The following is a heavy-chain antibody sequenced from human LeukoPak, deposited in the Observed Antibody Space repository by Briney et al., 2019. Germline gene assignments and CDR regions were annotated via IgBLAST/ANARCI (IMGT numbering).Heavy chain of an antibody. Sequence: PGRSLRLSCAASGFTFSSYAMHWVRQAPGKGLEWVAVISYDGSNKYYADSVKGRFTVSRDNSKNTLYLEMNSLRAEDTAMYYCAKEYSIAAADWGQGTLVIVSS. V-gene: IGHV3-30-3*01. CDR2: ISYDGSNK. J-gene: IGHJ4*02. CDR1: GFTFSSYA. CDR3: AKEYSIAAAD. D-gene: IGHD6-13*01.